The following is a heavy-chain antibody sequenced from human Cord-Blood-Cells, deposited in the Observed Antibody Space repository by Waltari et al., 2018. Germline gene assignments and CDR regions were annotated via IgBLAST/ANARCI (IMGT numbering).Heavy chain of an antibody. CDR1: GFSLSNARMG. V-gene: IGHV2-26*01. Sequence: QVTLKESGPVLVKPTETLTLTCTVPGFSLSNARMGVSWIRQPPGKALEWLANIFSNDEKSYSTSLKSKLTISKDTSKSQVGLTMTNMDPVDTATYYCARSIAAAGFDYRGQGTLVTVSS. D-gene: IGHD6-13*01. J-gene: IGHJ4*02. CDR3: ARSIAAAGFDY. CDR2: IFSNDEK.